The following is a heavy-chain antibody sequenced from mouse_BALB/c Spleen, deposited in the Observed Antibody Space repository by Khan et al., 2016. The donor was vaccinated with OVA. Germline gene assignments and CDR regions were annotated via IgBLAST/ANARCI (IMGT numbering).Heavy chain of an antibody. CDR2: INPSNYYT. D-gene: IGHD2-14*01. V-gene: IGHV1-4*01. Sequence: QVQLQQSGAELARPGASVKMSCKASGYTFTSYTIHWVRQRPGQAPEWVGHINPSNYYTNYNQNFKDKATLIVDKSSSTAYMQLNSLTSEDSAVYYCVREGAYQRSDGWFAYWGQGTLVTVSA. J-gene: IGHJ3*01. CDR3: VREGAYQRSDGWFAY. CDR1: GYTFTSYT.